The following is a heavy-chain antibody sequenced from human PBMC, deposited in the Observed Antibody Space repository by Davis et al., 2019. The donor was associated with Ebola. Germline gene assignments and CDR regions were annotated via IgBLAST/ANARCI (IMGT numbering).Heavy chain of an antibody. D-gene: IGHD6-13*01. CDR3: ARDRIAAAFDY. CDR1: GYTFTGYY. V-gene: IGHV1-18*04. Sequence: ASVKVSCKASGYTFTGYYMHWVRQAPGQGLEWMGWISAYNGNTDYAQKLQGRVTMTTDTSTSTVYMELRSLRSDDTAVYYCARDRIAAAFDYWGQGTLVTVSS. CDR2: ISAYNGNT. J-gene: IGHJ4*02.